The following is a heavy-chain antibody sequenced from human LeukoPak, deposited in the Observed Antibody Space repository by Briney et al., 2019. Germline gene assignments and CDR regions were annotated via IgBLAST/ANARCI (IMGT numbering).Heavy chain of an antibody. CDR1: GLNLKTYS. J-gene: IGHJ6*03. V-gene: IGHV3-48*01. CDR3: ARDLTSAYWTPGGYYYYMDV. D-gene: IGHD3-16*01. Sequence: GGSLKLSCARSGLNLKTYSINGVRQAPGKELEWISYITSDSAFMYYADSVKGRFTISRDNAKNSVYLQIHSLRVEDTAVYYCARDLTSAYWTPGGYYYYMDVWGKGTTVTVSS. CDR2: ITSDSAFM.